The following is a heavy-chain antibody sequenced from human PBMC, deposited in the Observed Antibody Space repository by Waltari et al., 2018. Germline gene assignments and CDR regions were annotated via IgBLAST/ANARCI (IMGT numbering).Heavy chain of an antibody. Sequence: EVQLLESGGGLVQPGGSLSLSCAASGFSFSNYAMAWVRQAPGKGLEWVSGISGNTYNTDYADSVTGRFTISRDNSKNTLFLQMNSLRVEDTALYFCAKRDYYESRDFYPLFDSWGQGTLVTVSS. CDR3: AKRDYYESRDFYPLFDS. D-gene: IGHD3-22*01. CDR1: GFSFSNYA. V-gene: IGHV3-23*01. J-gene: IGHJ4*02. CDR2: ISGNTYNT.